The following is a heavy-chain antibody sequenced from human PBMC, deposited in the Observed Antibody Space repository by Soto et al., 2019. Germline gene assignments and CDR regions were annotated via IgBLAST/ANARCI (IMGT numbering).Heavy chain of an antibody. D-gene: IGHD2-15*01. Sequence: QVQLQESGPGLLKPSQTLSLTCNVSGGYINSGGFYWSWIRQHPGKGLEWIGYIFHSGSTLYNPSVNMRVTLYAATSTTPLSLTPRSVTVAATAVYYCARGGIAGHWFDPWGQGTLVTVSS. CDR1: GGYINSGGFY. CDR3: ARGGIAGHWFDP. CDR2: IFHSGST. J-gene: IGHJ5*02. V-gene: IGHV4-31*03.